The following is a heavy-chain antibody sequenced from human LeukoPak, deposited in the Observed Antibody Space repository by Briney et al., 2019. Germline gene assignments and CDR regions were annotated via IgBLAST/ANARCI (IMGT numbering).Heavy chain of an antibody. CDR2: IGSSGSPT. CDR1: GFAFSSYN. Sequence: SGGSLRLSCAASGFAFSSYNMSWVRQAPGKGLEWISYIGSSGSPTHYADSVRGRFTISRDNAKNSLYLQMNSLRDDDTALYYCARRPYSDTSGRLSDVWGQGTTVTVSS. J-gene: IGHJ6*02. CDR3: ARRPYSDTSGRLSDV. D-gene: IGHD3-22*01. V-gene: IGHV3-48*02.